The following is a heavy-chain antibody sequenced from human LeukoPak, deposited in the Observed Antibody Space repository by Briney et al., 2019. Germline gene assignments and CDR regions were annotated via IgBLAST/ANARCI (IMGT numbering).Heavy chain of an antibody. J-gene: IGHJ4*02. D-gene: IGHD2-2*01. Sequence: GRSLRLSCTASGFPFSSYAMHWARQAPGKGLEWVSAISGSGGSTYYADSVKGRFTISRDNSKNTLYLQMNSLRAEDTAVYYCANERYCSSTSCSDYWGQGTLVTVSS. CDR3: ANERYCSSTSCSDY. CDR1: GFPFSSYA. V-gene: IGHV3-23*01. CDR2: ISGSGGST.